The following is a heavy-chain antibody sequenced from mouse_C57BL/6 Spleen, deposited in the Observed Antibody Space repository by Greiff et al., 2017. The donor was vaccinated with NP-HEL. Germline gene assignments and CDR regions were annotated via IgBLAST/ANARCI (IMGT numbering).Heavy chain of an antibody. D-gene: IGHD1-1*01. CDR3: AITTVVAPDV. CDR1: GYAFSSSW. Sequence: QVQLQQSGPELVKPGASVKISCKASGYAFSSSWMNWVKQRPGKGLEWIGRIYPGDGDTNYNGKFKGKATLTADKSSSTAYMQLSSLTSEDSAVYFCAITTVVAPDVWGTGTTVTVSS. CDR2: IYPGDGDT. J-gene: IGHJ1*03. V-gene: IGHV1-82*01.